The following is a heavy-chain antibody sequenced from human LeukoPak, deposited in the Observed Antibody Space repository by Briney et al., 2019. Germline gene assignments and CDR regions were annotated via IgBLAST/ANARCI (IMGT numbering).Heavy chain of an antibody. V-gene: IGHV3-21*01. J-gene: IGHJ4*02. CDR1: GFTFSSYS. CDR3: ARSDYYDSSGPRAGDY. Sequence: GGSLRLSCAASGFTFSSYSMNWVRQAPGKGLEWVSSISSSSSYIYYADSVKGRFTISRDNAKSSLYLQMNSLRAEDTAVYYCARSDYYDSSGPRAGDYWGQGTLVTVSS. D-gene: IGHD3-22*01. CDR2: ISSSSSYI.